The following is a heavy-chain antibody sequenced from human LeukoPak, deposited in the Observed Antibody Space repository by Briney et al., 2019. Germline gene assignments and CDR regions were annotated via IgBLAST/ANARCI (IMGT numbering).Heavy chain of an antibody. J-gene: IGHJ6*03. V-gene: IGHV3-23*01. Sequence: PGGSLRLSCAASGFTFSSYAMGWVRQAPGKGLEWLSVISGNGVGTSHADSVKGRFTISRDNSKNTLFLQMNTLRAEDTAVYYCAGSGTYAYMDVWGKGTTVTVSS. CDR1: GFTFSSYA. CDR2: ISGNGVGT. D-gene: IGHD4-17*01. CDR3: AGSGTYAYMDV.